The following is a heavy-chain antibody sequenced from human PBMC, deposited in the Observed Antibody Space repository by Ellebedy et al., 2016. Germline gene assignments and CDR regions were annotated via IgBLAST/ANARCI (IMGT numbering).Heavy chain of an antibody. D-gene: IGHD2/OR15-2a*01. J-gene: IGHJ5*02. Sequence: SETLSLTCGVSGDSTSSTDWWSWVRQPPGKGLEWIGYIYYSGNTNYNPSLKSRVTISVDTSKNQFSLKLSSVTAADTAVYYCARGISTMNPWGQGTLVTVSS. V-gene: IGHV4-4*02. CDR1: GDSTSSTDW. CDR2: IYYSGNT. CDR3: ARGISTMNP.